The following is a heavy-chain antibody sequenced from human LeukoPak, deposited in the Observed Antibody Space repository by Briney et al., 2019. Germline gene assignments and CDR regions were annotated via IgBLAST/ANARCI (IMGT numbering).Heavy chain of an antibody. J-gene: IGHJ4*02. CDR3: ARWVRGYSYYFDY. D-gene: IGHD3-22*01. CDR2: IYYSGST. V-gene: IGHV4-59*01. Sequence: PSETLSLTCTVSGGSISSYYWSWIRQPPGTGLEWIGYIYYSGSTNYNPSLNSRVTISVDTSKNQFSLKLSSVTAADTAVYYCARWVRGYSYYFDYWGQGTLVTVSS. CDR1: GGSISSYY.